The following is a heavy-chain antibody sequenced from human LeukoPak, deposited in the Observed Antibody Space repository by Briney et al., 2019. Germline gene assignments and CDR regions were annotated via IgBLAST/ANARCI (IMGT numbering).Heavy chain of an antibody. CDR2: INPNSGGT. D-gene: IGHD2-2*01. CDR3: ARGRGQLLSMYYFDY. Sequence: ASVKVSCKASGYTFTGYYMHWVRQAPGQGLEWMGWINPNSGGTNYAQKFQGRVTMTRDTSISTAYMELSRLRSDDTAVYYCARGRGQLLSMYYFDYWGQGTLVTVSS. J-gene: IGHJ4*02. V-gene: IGHV1-2*02. CDR1: GYTFTGYY.